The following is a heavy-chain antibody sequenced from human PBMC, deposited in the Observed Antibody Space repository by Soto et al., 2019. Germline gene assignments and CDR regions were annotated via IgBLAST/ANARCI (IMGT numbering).Heavy chain of an antibody. J-gene: IGHJ6*02. CDR1: GGSISSGGYY. CDR3: ASYPPGRGTYGMDV. CDR2: IYYSGST. V-gene: IGHV4-31*03. Sequence: SETLSLTCTVSGGSISSGGYYWSWIRQHPGKGLEWIGYIYYSGSTYYNPSLKSRVTISVDTSKNQFSLKLSSVTAADTAVYYCASYPPGRGTYGMDVWGQGTTVTVSS. D-gene: IGHD3-10*01.